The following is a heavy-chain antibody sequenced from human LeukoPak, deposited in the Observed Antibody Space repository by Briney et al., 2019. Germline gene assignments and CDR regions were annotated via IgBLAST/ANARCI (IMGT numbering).Heavy chain of an antibody. Sequence: SETLSLTCTVSGGSISSYYWSWIRQPPGKGLEWIGYIYYSGSTNYNPSLKSRVTISVDTSKNQFSLKLSSVTAADTAVYYCARHLMITFGGVIDNDAFDIWGQGTMVTVSS. D-gene: IGHD3-16*02. CDR1: GGSISSYY. V-gene: IGHV4-59*08. CDR2: IYYSGST. J-gene: IGHJ3*02. CDR3: ARHLMITFGGVIDNDAFDI.